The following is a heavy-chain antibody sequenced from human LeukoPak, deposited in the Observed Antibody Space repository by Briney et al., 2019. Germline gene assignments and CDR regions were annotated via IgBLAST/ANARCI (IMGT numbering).Heavy chain of an antibody. V-gene: IGHV4-39*07. D-gene: IGHD3-22*01. CDR1: GGSISSSSYY. J-gene: IGHJ3*02. CDR3: ARPGLYDSSGYYPQTPDAFDI. Sequence: PSETLSLTCTVSGGSISSSSYYWGWIRQPPGKGLEWIGSIYYSGSTYYNPSLKSRFTISVDTSKNQFSLKLSSVTAADTAVYYCARPGLYDSSGYYPQTPDAFDIWGQGTMVTVSS. CDR2: IYYSGST.